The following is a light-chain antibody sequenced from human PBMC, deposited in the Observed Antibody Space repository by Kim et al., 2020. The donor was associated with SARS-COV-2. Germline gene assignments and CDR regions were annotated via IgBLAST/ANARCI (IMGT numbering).Light chain of an antibody. V-gene: IGKV1-27*01. CDR1: QGISYS. CDR3: QKYNAAPWT. J-gene: IGKJ1*01. Sequence: ASVGDRVTTTCRASQGISYSLAWYQQHPVNVPNVLIYDASALHSGVPSRFSGSGSGTDSTLTISSLQPEDVATYYCQKYNAAPWTFGQGTKVDIK. CDR2: DAS.